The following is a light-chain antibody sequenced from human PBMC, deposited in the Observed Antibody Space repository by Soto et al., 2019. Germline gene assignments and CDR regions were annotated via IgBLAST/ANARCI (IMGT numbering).Light chain of an antibody. J-gene: IGKJ5*01. CDR1: QSISSY. CDR3: QQSYSTPIT. CDR2: AAS. Sequence: DIQMTQSPSSLSASVGDRVTITCRASQSISSYLNWYQQKPGKAPKLLIYAASSLQSGVPSRFSGSGSGTDFTLTISSLQHEDFETYYCQQSYSTPITLGLGTRLEIK. V-gene: IGKV1-39*01.